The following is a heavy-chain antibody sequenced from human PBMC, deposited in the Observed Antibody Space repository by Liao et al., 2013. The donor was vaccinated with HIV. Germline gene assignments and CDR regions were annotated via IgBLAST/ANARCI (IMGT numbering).Heavy chain of an antibody. Sequence: QVQLQQWGAGLLKSSETLSLTCSVSGASVNDYYWSWVRQPAGKGLEWIGRIYISGSTNYNPSLKSRVTMSGDTSKNQFSLKLSSVTAADTAVYYCARVLSGSYLDWYFDLWGRGTLVTVSS. CDR2: IYISGST. CDR3: ARVLSGSYLDWYFDL. CDR1: GASVNDYY. V-gene: IGHV4-59*10. J-gene: IGHJ2*01. D-gene: IGHD1-26*01.